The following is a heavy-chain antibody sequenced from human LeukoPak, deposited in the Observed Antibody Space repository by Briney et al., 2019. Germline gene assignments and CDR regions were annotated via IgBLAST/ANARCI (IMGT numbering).Heavy chain of an antibody. CDR3: AKGLRTGVGPYMGYHYYMDV. CDR2: INDNGAGT. Sequence: PGGSPRLSCAASGFTFSSYAMSWVRQAPGKGLKWVSTINDNGAGTYYADSVKGRSTISRDNSYNTVSLQMNSLRDEDTGVYYCAKGLRTGVGPYMGYHYYMDVWGKGATVTVSS. CDR1: GFTFSSYA. J-gene: IGHJ6*03. D-gene: IGHD3-16*01. V-gene: IGHV3-23*01.